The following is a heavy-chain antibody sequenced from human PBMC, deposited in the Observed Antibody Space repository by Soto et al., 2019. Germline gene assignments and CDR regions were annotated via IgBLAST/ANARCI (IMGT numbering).Heavy chain of an antibody. Sequence: GASVKVSCKASGYTFTGYYMHWVRQAPGQGLEWMGWINPNSGGTNYAQKFQGWVTMTRDTSISTAYMELSRLRSDDTAVYYCARGDSSGVYYYYYGMDVWGQGTTVTVSS. CDR1: GYTFTGYY. CDR2: INPNSGGT. V-gene: IGHV1-2*04. J-gene: IGHJ6*02. CDR3: ARGDSSGVYYYYYGMDV. D-gene: IGHD3-22*01.